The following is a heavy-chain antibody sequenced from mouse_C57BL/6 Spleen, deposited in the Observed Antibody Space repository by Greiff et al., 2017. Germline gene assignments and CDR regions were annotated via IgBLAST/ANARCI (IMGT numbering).Heavy chain of an antibody. J-gene: IGHJ2*01. CDR1: GYSITSGYY. V-gene: IGHV3-6*01. CDR3: ARGGSIFFDY. D-gene: IGHD2-10*02. CDR2: ISYDGSN. Sequence: EVQLQQSGPGLVKPSQSLSLTCSVTGYSITSGYYWNLIRQFPGNKPEWMGYISYDGSNNYNPSLKNRISITRDTSKNQFFLKLNSVTTEDTATYYCARGGSIFFDYWGQGTTLTVSS.